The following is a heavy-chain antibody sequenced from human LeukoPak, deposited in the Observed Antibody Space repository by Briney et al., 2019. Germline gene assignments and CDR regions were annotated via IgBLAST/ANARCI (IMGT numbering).Heavy chain of an antibody. CDR3: ARSGVAAAHYGDYFDY. V-gene: IGHV3-30-3*01. CDR2: ISYDGSNK. J-gene: IGHJ4*02. D-gene: IGHD6-13*01. Sequence: PGGSLRLSCAASGFTFSSYAMHWVRQAPGKGLEWVAVISYDGSNKYYADSVKGRFTISRDNSKNTLYLQMNSLRAEDTAVYYCARSGVAAAHYGDYFDYWGQGTLVTVSS. CDR1: GFTFSSYA.